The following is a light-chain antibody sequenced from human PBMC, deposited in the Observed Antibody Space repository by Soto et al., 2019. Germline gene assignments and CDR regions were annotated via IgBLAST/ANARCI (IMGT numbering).Light chain of an antibody. CDR2: VAS. Sequence: DIQMTQSPSSLSASVGDRVTITCRASQGISNYLAWYQQQPGKVPKLLIYVASTLQSGVPSRFSGSGTGTDFTLTISSLQPEDDATYYCQKYNSAPWTFGQGTKVEIK. V-gene: IGKV1-27*01. CDR3: QKYNSAPWT. CDR1: QGISNY. J-gene: IGKJ1*01.